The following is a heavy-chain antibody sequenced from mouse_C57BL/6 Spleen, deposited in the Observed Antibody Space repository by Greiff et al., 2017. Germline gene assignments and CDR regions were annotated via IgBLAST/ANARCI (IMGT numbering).Heavy chain of an antibody. Sequence: VQLQQSGTVLARPGASVKMSCKTSGYTFTSYWMHWVKQRPGQGLEWIGAIYPGNSDTSYNQKFKGKAKLTAVTSASTAYMELSSLTNEDSAVYYCTKGGYGDGYLFDYWGQGTTRTVSS. CDR1: GYTFTSYW. J-gene: IGHJ2*01. D-gene: IGHD2-3*01. CDR3: TKGGYGDGYLFDY. V-gene: IGHV1-5*01. CDR2: IYPGNSDT.